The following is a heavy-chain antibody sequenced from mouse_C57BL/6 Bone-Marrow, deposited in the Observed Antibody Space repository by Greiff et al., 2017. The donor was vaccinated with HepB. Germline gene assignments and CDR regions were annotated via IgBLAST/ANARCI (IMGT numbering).Heavy chain of an antibody. CDR1: GYTFTSYW. J-gene: IGHJ2*01. D-gene: IGHD1-1*01. CDR2: IYPGSGST. Sequence: VQLQQPGAELVKPGASVKMSCKASGYTFTSYWITWVKQRPGQGLEWIGDIYPGSGSTNYNEKFKSKATLTVDTSSSTAYMQLSSLTSEDSAVYYCATTVVAPCYFDYWGQGTTLTVSS. V-gene: IGHV1-55*01. CDR3: ATTVVAPCYFDY.